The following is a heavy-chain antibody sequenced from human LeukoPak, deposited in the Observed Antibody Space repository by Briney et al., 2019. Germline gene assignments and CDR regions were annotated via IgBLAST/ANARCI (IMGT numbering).Heavy chain of an antibody. CDR3: ARDLWDIVVVVAATGDAFDI. D-gene: IGHD2-15*01. Sequence: GGSLRLSCAASGFTFSGYWMSWVRQTPEKGLEWVANIKQDGYEKYYVDSVKGRFTISRDNAKNSLYLQMNSLRAEDTAVYYCARDLWDIVVVVAATGDAFDIWGQGTMVTVSS. CDR2: IKQDGYEK. J-gene: IGHJ3*02. V-gene: IGHV3-7*01. CDR1: GFTFSGYW.